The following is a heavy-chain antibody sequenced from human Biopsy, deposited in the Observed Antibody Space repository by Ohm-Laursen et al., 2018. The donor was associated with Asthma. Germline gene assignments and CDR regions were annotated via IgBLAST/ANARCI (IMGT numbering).Heavy chain of an antibody. V-gene: IGHV3-7*02. D-gene: IGHD5-12*01. CDR3: AKRRGYSGHDNDY. CDR1: GFTFSTSC. J-gene: IGHJ4*02. CDR2: IKEDGSEK. Sequence: SLRLSCSASGFTFSTSCMTWVRQAPGKGLEWVANIKEDGSEKNYVDSVKGRFTISRDNSKNTLYLQMNSLRTEDTAVYYCAKRRGYSGHDNDYWGQGTLVIVSS.